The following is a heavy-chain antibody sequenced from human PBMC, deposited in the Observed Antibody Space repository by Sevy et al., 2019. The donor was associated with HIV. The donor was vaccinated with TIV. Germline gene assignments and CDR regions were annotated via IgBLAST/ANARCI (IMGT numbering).Heavy chain of an antibody. V-gene: IGHV1-46*01. CDR2: INPSGVSA. D-gene: IGHD6-13*01. CDR1: GYTFTSNY. CDR3: ARDRAAAGKKYYYYGMDV. Sequence: ASVKVSCKASGYTFTSNYMHWVRQAPGQGLEWMGIINPSGVSASYAQKFQGRVTVTRDTSTSTVYMELSSLRSEDTAVYYCARDRAAAGKKYYYYGMDVWGQGTPVTVSS. J-gene: IGHJ6*02.